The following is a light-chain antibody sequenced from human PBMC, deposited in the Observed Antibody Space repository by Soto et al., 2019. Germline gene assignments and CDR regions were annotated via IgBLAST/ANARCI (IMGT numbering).Light chain of an antibody. CDR1: SSDAGGYNY. CDR2: EVS. Sequence: QSALTQPPSASGSPVQSVTISCTGTSSDAGGYNYVSWYQQHPGKAPKVRIYEVSKRPSGVPDRFSGSKSGNTASLTVSGLQAEDEADYYCSSYAGSNNLWVFGGGTKLTVL. J-gene: IGLJ3*02. V-gene: IGLV2-8*01. CDR3: SSYAGSNNLWV.